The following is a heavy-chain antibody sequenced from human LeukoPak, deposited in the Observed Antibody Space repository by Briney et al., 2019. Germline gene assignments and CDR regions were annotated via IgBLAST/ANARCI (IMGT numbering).Heavy chain of an antibody. J-gene: IGHJ4*02. Sequence: GGSLRLSCAASGFTFSRYGMHWVRQAPGKGLEWVAVISYDGSNKYYADSVKGRFTISRDNSKNTLYLQMNSLRAEDTAVYYCARTRPFDYWGQGTLVTVSS. CDR1: GFTFSRYG. CDR3: ARTRPFDY. CDR2: ISYDGSNK. V-gene: IGHV3-30*03.